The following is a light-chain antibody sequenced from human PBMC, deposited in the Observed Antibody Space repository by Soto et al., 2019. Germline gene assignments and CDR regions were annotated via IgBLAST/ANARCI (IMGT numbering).Light chain of an antibody. Sequence: QSVLTQPASVSGSPGQSITISCTGTSSDIGGYNYVSWYQQHPGKAPKLIIYDVSNRPSGVSNRFSGSKSGNTASLTISGLRAEDEADYYCNSYASGSTPVFGGGTKVTVL. J-gene: IGLJ3*02. CDR3: NSYASGSTPV. V-gene: IGLV2-14*01. CDR1: SSDIGGYNY. CDR2: DVS.